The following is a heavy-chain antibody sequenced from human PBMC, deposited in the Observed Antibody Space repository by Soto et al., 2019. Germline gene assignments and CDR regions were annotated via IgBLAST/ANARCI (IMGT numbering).Heavy chain of an antibody. V-gene: IGHV4-39*01. D-gene: IGHD4-17*01. CDR1: GGSISSSSYY. CDR2: IYYSGST. J-gene: IGHJ2*01. CDR3: ARRASDYGDYPSEYWYFDL. Sequence: SETLSLTCTVSGGSISSSSYYWGWIRQPPGKGLEWIGSIYYSGSTYYNPSLKSRVTISVDTSKNQFSLKLSSVTAADTAVYYCARRASDYGDYPSEYWYFDLWGRGTLVTVSS.